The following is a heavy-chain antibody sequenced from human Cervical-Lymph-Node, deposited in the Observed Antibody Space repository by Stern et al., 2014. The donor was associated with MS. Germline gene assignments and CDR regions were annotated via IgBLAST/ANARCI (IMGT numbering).Heavy chain of an antibody. J-gene: IGHJ2*01. V-gene: IGHV4-39*02. CDR1: GGSITNRDY. Sequence: VQLLESGPGLVKPSETLSLTCSVSGGSITNRDYWGWIRQSPGKGLEWIGSVYYSGITYYRPSLKSRATISIDTSQNHFSLNLTSVTATDTAVYFCARGVTAVTNYVPNWCFDLWGRGTLVTISS. D-gene: IGHD4-11*01. CDR3: ARGVTAVTNYVPNWCFDL. CDR2: VYYSGIT.